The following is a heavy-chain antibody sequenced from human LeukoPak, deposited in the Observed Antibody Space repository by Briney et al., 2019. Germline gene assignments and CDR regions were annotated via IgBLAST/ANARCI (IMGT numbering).Heavy chain of an antibody. Sequence: PGGSLRLSCAASGFIFSDFGMHWVRQTPGKGLEWVAVLSIDGTKKFYADDVKGRFTISRDNSKDTLFLQMNSLRSEDTAVYSCASSSFFRGYAFDLWGQGTMVIVSS. CDR2: LSIDGTKK. J-gene: IGHJ3*01. D-gene: IGHD3-16*01. V-gene: IGHV3-30*03. CDR1: GFIFSDFG. CDR3: ASSSFFRGYAFDL.